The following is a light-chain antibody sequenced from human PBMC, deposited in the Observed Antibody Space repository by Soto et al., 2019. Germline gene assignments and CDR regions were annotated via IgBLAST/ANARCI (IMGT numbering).Light chain of an antibody. CDR1: QSVSSN. Sequence: DIVVTQSRATLSVCPWERPTLSGKASQSVSSNVAWYQQIPGQTPRLLIYGASTRATGIPVRFSGSGSGTEFTLTISSLQSEDFAAYYCHQYDDGPYTFGQGTKVDI. J-gene: IGKJ2*01. CDR3: HQYDDGPYT. V-gene: IGKV3-15*01. CDR2: GAS.